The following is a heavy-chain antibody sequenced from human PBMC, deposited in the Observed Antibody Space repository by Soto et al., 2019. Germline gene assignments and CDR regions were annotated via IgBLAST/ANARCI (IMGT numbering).Heavy chain of an antibody. V-gene: IGHV3-23*01. CDR2: ISGSGGTA. CDR3: AKGRGGNSNFDY. J-gene: IGHJ4*02. D-gene: IGHD3-10*01. CDR1: GFTFSSYA. Sequence: EVQLLASGGGSVQPGGSLRLSCAASGFTFSSYAMHWVRRPPGKGLEWVSSISGSGGTAYYSDSVKGRFSISRDSLVNPLYLQMRSLRAEDTAVDYCAKGRGGNSNFDYWGQGALVTVSP.